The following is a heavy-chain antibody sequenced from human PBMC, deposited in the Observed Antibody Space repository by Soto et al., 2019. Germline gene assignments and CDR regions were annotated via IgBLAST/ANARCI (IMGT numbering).Heavy chain of an antibody. Sequence: GSLRLSCAASGFTFSSYAMSWVRQAPGKGLEWFSAIRGSGGSTYYADSVKGRFTISRDNSKNTLYPQMTSLRAEDTAVYYCAKGSMQDSTGSGNAFDIWGQGTMVTVSS. V-gene: IGHV3-23*01. CDR3: AKGSMQDSTGSGNAFDI. D-gene: IGHD2-2*01. J-gene: IGHJ3*02. CDR2: IRGSGGST. CDR1: GFTFSSYA.